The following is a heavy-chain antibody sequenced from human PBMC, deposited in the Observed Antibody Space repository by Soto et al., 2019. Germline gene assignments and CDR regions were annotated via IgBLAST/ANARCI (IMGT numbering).Heavy chain of an antibody. Sequence: QVQLQQWGAGLLKPSETLSLTCAVYGGSFSGYYWSWIRQPPGKGLEWIGEINHSGSTNYNPSLKSRVTISVDTSKNQFSLKLSSVTAADTAVYYCARGNVVVAATPPEYYYYYYGMDVWGQGTTVTVSS. CDR2: INHSGST. V-gene: IGHV4-34*01. D-gene: IGHD2-15*01. CDR3: ARGNVVVAATPPEYYYYYYGMDV. J-gene: IGHJ6*02. CDR1: GGSFSGYY.